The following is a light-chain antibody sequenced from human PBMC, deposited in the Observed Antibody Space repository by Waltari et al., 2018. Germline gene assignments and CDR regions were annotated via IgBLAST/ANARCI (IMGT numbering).Light chain of an antibody. CDR3: QQFNSFPWT. CDR2: KAS. J-gene: IGKJ1*01. Sequence: DIQMTQSPSSLSASVGDRVTITCWASQTISSWLAWYQQKPGKAPKLLIYKASTLESGVPSRFSGSGSGTEFTLTISSLQPGDFATYYCQQFNSFPWTFGHGTKVEIK. V-gene: IGKV1-5*03. CDR1: QTISSW.